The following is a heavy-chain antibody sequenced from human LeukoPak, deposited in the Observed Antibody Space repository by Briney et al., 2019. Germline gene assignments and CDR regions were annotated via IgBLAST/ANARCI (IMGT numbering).Heavy chain of an antibody. V-gene: IGHV3-23*01. J-gene: IGHJ4*02. CDR1: GFTFRNYG. D-gene: IGHD5-24*01. CDR2: ISGSGGST. Sequence: PGGSLRLSCEASGFTFRNYGMHWVRQAPGKGLEWVSAISGSGGSTYYADSVKGRFTISRDNSKNTLYLQMNSLRAEDTAVYYCAVVRDGYNPLYYFDYWGQGTLVTVSS. CDR3: AVVRDGYNPLYYFDY.